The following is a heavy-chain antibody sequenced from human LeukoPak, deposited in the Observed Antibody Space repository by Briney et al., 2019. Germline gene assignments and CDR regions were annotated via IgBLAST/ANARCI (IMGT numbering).Heavy chain of an antibody. D-gene: IGHD4-23*01. V-gene: IGHV1-69*05. J-gene: IGHJ4*02. CDR1: GGTFSSYA. CDR3: ARGPHGGNDFDY. Sequence: SVKVSCKASGGTFSSYAISWVRQAPGQGLEWMGGIIPIFGTANYAQKFQGRVTMTRDTSTSTVYMELSSLRSEDTAVYYCARGPHGGNDFDYWGQGTLVTVSS. CDR2: IIPIFGTA.